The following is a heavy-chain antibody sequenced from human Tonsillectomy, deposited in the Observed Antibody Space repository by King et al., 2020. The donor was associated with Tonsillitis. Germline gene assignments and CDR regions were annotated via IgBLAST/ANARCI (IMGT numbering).Heavy chain of an antibody. CDR3: ARGGIAEKFDSFDI. CDR2: IKHDGSEK. D-gene: IGHD6-13*01. J-gene: IGHJ3*02. CDR1: GFTFRSYW. Sequence: VQLVESGGGLVQPGGSLRLSCAASGFTFRSYWMSWVRQAPGKGLEWVANIKHDGSEKYYVDSVKGRFTISRDNAKISLSLQMNSLRVEDTAVYYCARGGIAEKFDSFDIWGQGKLVTVSS. V-gene: IGHV3-7*03.